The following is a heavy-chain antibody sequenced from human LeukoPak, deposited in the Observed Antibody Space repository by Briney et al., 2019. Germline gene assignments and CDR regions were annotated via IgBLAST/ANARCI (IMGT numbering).Heavy chain of an antibody. V-gene: IGHV1-46*01. Sequence: GASVKVSCKASGYTFTSYYMHWVRQAPGQGREWMGLINPSGGSTSYAQKFQGRVTMTRDTSTGTVYMELSSLRSEDTAVYYCARALTVTTSGRVGGFDYWGQGTLVTVSS. D-gene: IGHD4-17*01. CDR3: ARALTVTTSGRVGGFDY. CDR1: GYTFTSYY. CDR2: INPSGGST. J-gene: IGHJ4*02.